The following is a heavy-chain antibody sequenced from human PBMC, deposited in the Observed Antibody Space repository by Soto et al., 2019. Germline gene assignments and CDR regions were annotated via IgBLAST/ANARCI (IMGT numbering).Heavy chain of an antibody. CDR1: GYTFTSYG. J-gene: IGHJ6*02. CDR2: ISAYNGNT. V-gene: IGHV1-18*01. D-gene: IGHD6-6*01. CDR3: ARAGAARPGYYYYYYGMDV. Sequence: ASVKVSCKASGYTFTSYGISWVRQAPGQGLEWMGWISAYNGNTNYAQKLQGRVTMTTDTSTSTAYMELRSLRSDDTAVYYCARAGAARPGYYYYYYGMDVWGQRTTVTVSS.